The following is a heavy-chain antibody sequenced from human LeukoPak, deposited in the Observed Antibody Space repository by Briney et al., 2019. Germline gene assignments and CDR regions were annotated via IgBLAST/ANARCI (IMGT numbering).Heavy chain of an antibody. D-gene: IGHD1-26*01. V-gene: IGHV3-13*04. J-gene: IGHJ4*02. CDR2: ISTTDDT. Sequence: PGGSLRLSCAASGFTFSTYDMHWVRQATGKGLEWVPAISTTDDTYYPGSVKGRFTISRENAKSSLYLQMNSLRAEDTAVYYCARGRSGSYFDSWGQGTLVAVSS. CDR1: GFTFSTYD. CDR3: ARGRSGSYFDS.